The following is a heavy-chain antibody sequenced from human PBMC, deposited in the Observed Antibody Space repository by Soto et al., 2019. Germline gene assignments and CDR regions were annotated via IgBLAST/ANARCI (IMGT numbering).Heavy chain of an antibody. CDR2: ISSSSSTI. D-gene: IGHD3-22*01. Sequence: GGSLRLSXAASGFTFSSYSMNWVRQAPGKGLEWVSYISSSSSTIYYADSVKGRFTISRDNAKNSLYLQMNSLRAEDTAVYYCARGLYYYDSSGYYGNWGQGTQVTVSS. CDR1: GFTFSSYS. J-gene: IGHJ4*02. CDR3: ARGLYYYDSSGYYGN. V-gene: IGHV3-48*01.